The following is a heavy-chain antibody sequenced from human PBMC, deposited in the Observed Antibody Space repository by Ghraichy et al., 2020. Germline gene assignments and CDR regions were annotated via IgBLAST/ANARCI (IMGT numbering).Heavy chain of an antibody. J-gene: IGHJ4*02. CDR2: IYYSGST. Sequence: SETLSLTCTVSGGSISSFYWSWIRQPPGKGLEWIGYIYYSGSTNYNPSLKSRVTISVDTSKNQFSLKLSSVTAADTAVYYCARRPRGGYYDSSGYYEAYYFDYWGQGTLVTVSS. D-gene: IGHD3-22*01. CDR1: GGSISSFY. V-gene: IGHV4-59*01. CDR3: ARRPRGGYYDSSGYYEAYYFDY.